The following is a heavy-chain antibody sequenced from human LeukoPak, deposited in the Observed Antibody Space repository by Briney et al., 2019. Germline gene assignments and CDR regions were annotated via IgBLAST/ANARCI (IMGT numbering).Heavy chain of an antibody. V-gene: IGHV4-39*07. CDR2: LSSSGST. Sequence: SETLSLTCTVSGGSISVSDYYWGWIRQPPGKGLEWIGSLSSSGSTFYNPSLRSRATLSLDTSKNEFSLILSFVTAADTAVYYCARLGSSSWYDYWGQGTLVTVSS. D-gene: IGHD6-13*01. CDR3: ARLGSSSWYDY. CDR1: GGSISVSDYY. J-gene: IGHJ4*02.